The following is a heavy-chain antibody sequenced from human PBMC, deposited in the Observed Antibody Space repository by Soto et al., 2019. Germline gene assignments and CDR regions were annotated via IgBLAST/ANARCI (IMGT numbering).Heavy chain of an antibody. D-gene: IGHD3-10*01. V-gene: IGHV1-8*01. CDR3: ASGRWLERGYYYMDV. CDR1: GYTFTIYD. Sequence: GSSVKVSCKTSGYTFTIYDINCVRQATGQGLEWMGWMNPNSGNTGYAQKFQGRVTMTRNTSISTAYMELSSLRSEDTAVYYCASGRWLERGYYYMDVWGKGTTVTVSS. CDR2: MNPNSGNT. J-gene: IGHJ6*03.